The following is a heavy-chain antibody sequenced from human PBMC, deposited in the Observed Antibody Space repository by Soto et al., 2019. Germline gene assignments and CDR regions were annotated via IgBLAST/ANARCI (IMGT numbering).Heavy chain of an antibody. Sequence: QMQLQQWGAGLLKASETLSLTCSVSGGSFSGYYLAWMRQPPGKGLEWIGEINHAGSTKYHLSLKSRVVLSVDLSNTHFSLRLSSVTAADSAVYYCARQSRPAYRYGMDVWGQGITVTVSS. CDR3: ARQSRPAYRYGMDV. V-gene: IGHV4-34*01. J-gene: IGHJ6*02. D-gene: IGHD4-4*01. CDR2: INHAGST. CDR1: GGSFSGYY.